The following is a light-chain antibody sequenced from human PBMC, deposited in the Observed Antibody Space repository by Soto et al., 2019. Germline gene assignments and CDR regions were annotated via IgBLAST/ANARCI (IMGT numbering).Light chain of an antibody. CDR1: SGSIASNY. V-gene: IGLV6-57*01. CDR2: EDN. Sequence: NFMLTQPHSVSESPGKTVIISCTRSSGSIASNYVQWYQQRPGSSPTPVIYEDNQRPSGVPDRFSGSIDSSSNSASLNISGLETEDEADYYCQSYDATNQVFGGGTQLTVL. CDR3: QSYDATNQV. J-gene: IGLJ3*02.